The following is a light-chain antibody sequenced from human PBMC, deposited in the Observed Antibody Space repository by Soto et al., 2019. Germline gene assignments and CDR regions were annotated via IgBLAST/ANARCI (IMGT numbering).Light chain of an antibody. J-gene: IGKJ4*01. Sequence: DIQMTQSPSPVSASVGDSVTITCRASQGIDNWLAWYQQKPGMAPKLLISAASNLQSGVPTRFSGSGSGTDFTLTINSLQPEDFATYFCQQAIHFPLAFGGGTKVEI. CDR3: QQAIHFPLA. CDR1: QGIDNW. V-gene: IGKV1-12*01. CDR2: AAS.